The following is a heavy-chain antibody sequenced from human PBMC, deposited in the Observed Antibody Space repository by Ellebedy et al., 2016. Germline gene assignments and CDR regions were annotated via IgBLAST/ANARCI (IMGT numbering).Heavy chain of an antibody. CDR1: GYSFTSYW. CDR3: ARLGFIRLDYYYGMDV. Sequence: GESLKISXKGSGYSFTSYWISWVRQVPGKGLEWMGRIDPSDSYTNYSPSFQGHVTISADKSISTAYLQWSSLKASDTAMYYCARLGFIRLDYYYGMDVWGQGTTVTVSS. CDR2: IDPSDSYT. D-gene: IGHD3-10*01. V-gene: IGHV5-10-1*01. J-gene: IGHJ6*02.